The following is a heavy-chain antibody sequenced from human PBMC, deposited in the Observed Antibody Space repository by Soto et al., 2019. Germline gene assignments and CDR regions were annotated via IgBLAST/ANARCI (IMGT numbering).Heavy chain of an antibody. V-gene: IGHV1-46*01. CDR2: LNPSGGGT. J-gene: IGHJ4*02. Sequence: VQLVQSGAEVKNPGASVNVSCKASGYTFTSYFIHWVRQAPGHGLEWMGMLNPSGGGTAYAQKFQGRVTMTRDTSTSTVYMELSSLRSDDTAVYYCAKDGAGLHTEYYFDYWGQGTLVTVSS. CDR3: AKDGAGLHTEYYFDY. D-gene: IGHD4-4*01. CDR1: GYTFTSYF.